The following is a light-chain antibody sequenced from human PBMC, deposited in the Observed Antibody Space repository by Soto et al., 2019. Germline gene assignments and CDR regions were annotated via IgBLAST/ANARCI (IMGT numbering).Light chain of an antibody. Sequence: EIVLTQSPATLSLSPGERATLSCRASQSVNSYLAWYQQKPGQAPRLLIHDASNRATGIPARFSGSGSGTDFTLTISSLEPEDFAVYYCQHRSNWPLTFGGGTKVEIK. CDR3: QHRSNWPLT. CDR2: DAS. CDR1: QSVNSY. J-gene: IGKJ4*01. V-gene: IGKV3-11*01.